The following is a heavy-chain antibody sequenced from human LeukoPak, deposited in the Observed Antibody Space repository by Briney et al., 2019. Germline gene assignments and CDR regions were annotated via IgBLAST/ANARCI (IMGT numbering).Heavy chain of an antibody. Sequence: PGGSLRLSCAASGFTFSSSAMHWVRQAPGKGLEWVAVISYDGSNKYYADSVKGRFTISRDNSKNTLYLQMNGLRAEDTAVYYCAREMPTTETFDYWGQGALVTVSS. J-gene: IGHJ4*02. CDR1: GFTFSSSA. D-gene: IGHD5-24*01. CDR2: ISYDGSNK. CDR3: AREMPTTETFDY. V-gene: IGHV3-30-3*01.